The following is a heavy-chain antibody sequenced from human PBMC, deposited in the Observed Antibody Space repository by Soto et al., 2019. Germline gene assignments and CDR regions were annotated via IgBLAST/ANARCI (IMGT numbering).Heavy chain of an antibody. J-gene: IGHJ6*02. CDR1: GYTFTGYY. CDR3: ARSPGIAAAGMYYYYGMDV. CDR2: INPNSGGT. Sequence: ASVKVSCKASGYTFTGYYMHWVRQAPGQGLEWMGWINPNSGGTNYAQKFQGWVTMTRDTSISTAYMELSRLRSDDTAVYYCARSPGIAAAGMYYYYGMDVWGQGTTVTVSS. V-gene: IGHV1-2*04. D-gene: IGHD6-13*01.